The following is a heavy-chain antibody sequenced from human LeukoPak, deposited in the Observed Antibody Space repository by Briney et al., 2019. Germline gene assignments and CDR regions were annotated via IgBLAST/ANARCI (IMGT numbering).Heavy chain of an antibody. CDR2: ISAYNGNT. Sequence: ASVKVSCKASGYTFTSYGISWVRQAPGQGLEWMGWISAYNGNTNYAQKLQGRVTMTTDTSTSTAYMELRSLRSGDTAVYYCARRAHYYDSREIDYWGQGTLVTVSS. CDR3: ARRAHYYDSREIDY. J-gene: IGHJ4*02. D-gene: IGHD3-22*01. CDR1: GYTFTSYG. V-gene: IGHV1-18*01.